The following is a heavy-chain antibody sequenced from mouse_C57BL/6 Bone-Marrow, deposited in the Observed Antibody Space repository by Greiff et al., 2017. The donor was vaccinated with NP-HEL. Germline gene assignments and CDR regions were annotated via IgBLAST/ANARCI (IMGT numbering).Heavy chain of an antibody. CDR2: INPGDGGT. CDR1: GYTFTSYW. V-gene: IGHV1-53*01. Sequence: QVQLQQFGTELVKPGASVKLSCKASGYTFTSYWMHWVKQRPGQGLEWIGNINPGDGGTNYTEKFKSKATLTVDKSYSTAYMQLSRLTSEDSAVYYCAGGPWFAYWGQGTLVTVSA. CDR3: AGGPWFAY. J-gene: IGHJ3*01.